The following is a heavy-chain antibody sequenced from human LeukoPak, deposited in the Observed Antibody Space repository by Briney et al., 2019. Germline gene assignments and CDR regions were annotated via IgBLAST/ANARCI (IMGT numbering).Heavy chain of an antibody. Sequence: GSSVKVSCKASGGTFSSYAISWVRQAPGQGLEWMGRIIPIFGIANYAQKFQGRVTITADKSTNTAYMELSSLRSEDTAVYYCARDTAPDYGGNSGPYFDYWGQGTLVTVSS. CDR1: GGTFSSYA. CDR2: IIPIFGIA. D-gene: IGHD4-23*01. V-gene: IGHV1-69*04. J-gene: IGHJ4*02. CDR3: ARDTAPDYGGNSGPYFDY.